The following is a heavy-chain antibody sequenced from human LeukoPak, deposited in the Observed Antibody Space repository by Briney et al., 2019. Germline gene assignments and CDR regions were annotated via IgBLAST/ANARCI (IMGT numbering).Heavy chain of an antibody. Sequence: SETLSLTCAVYGGSFSGYYWSWIRQPPGKGLEWIGSVHYSGSTYYNPSLKSRVAISVDTSKNQLSLKLTSVTAADTAVYYCARDRGSGAYCGGDCYSSYFDDWGRGTLVTVSS. V-gene: IGHV4-34*01. CDR2: VHYSGST. CDR1: GGSFSGYY. J-gene: IGHJ4*02. CDR3: ARDRGSGAYCGGDCYSSYFDD. D-gene: IGHD2-21*02.